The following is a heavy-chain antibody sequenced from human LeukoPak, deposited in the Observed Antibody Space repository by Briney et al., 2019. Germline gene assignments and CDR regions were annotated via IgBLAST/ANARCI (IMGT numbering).Heavy chain of an antibody. Sequence: GASVKVSCKASGYTFTRDYIHWLRQAPGQGLEWMGWINHNSGGTNYAQKFKGRFTMTRDTSISTIYMELSTLRFDDTAVYYCARGGPKPIMGAADWWGPGTLVTVSS. CDR1: GYTFTRDY. CDR3: ARGGPKPIMGAADW. V-gene: IGHV1-2*02. J-gene: IGHJ4*02. D-gene: IGHD1-26*01. CDR2: INHNSGGT.